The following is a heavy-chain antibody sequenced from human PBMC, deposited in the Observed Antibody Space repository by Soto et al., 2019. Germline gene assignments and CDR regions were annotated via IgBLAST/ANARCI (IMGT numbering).Heavy chain of an antibody. CDR2: LYDLDGS. CDR1: GFTFSDYA. Sequence: PGESLKISCTASGFTFSDYAMSWVRQPPGKGLEWVSALYDLDGSFYAASVKGRFTTSSDSSKTTVYLQMNDLRPDDTAVYYCATWHEREHAYDVWGQGTTVTVSS. V-gene: IGHV3-23*01. D-gene: IGHD1-1*01. J-gene: IGHJ3*01. CDR3: ATWHEREHAYDV.